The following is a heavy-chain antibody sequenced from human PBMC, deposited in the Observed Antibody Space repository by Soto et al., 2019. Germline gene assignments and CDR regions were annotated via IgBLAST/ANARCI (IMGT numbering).Heavy chain of an antibody. V-gene: IGHV4-4*02. CDR1: GGSVSDSVW. J-gene: IGHJ4*02. CDR2: MFHSGKT. D-gene: IGHD6-19*01. Sequence: QVHLRESGPGLVKPSGTLTLTCDVSGGSVSDSVWWSWVRQAPGKGLEWIGEMFHSGKTYYNPSLKSRVTLSVDKSKNQVSLNLESVTAADTAIYYCATTREAVVHLSHFDYWGQGTLVTV. CDR3: ATTREAVVHLSHFDY.